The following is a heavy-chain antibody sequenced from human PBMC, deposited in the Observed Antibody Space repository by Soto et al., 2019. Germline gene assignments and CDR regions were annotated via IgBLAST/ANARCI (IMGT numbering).Heavy chain of an antibody. J-gene: IGHJ3*02. V-gene: IGHV3-48*03. CDR3: ARGAESAFDI. CDR1: GFTFSSYE. CDR2: ISSSGSTI. Sequence: GGFLRLSCAASGFTFSSYEMNWVRQAPGKGLEWVSYISSSGSTIYYADSVKGRFTISRDNAKNSLYLQMNSLRAEDTAVYYCARGAESAFDIWGQGTMVTVSS.